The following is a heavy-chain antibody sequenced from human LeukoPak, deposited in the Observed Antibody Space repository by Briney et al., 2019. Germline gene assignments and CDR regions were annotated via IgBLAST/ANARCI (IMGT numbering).Heavy chain of an antibody. D-gene: IGHD1-14*01. Sequence: PGGSLRLSCAASGFTFSSYAMHWVRQAPGKGLEWVAVISYDGSNKYYADSVKGRFTISRDNSKNTLYLQMNSLRAEDTAVYYCAREYRTFDYWGQGTLVTASS. CDR1: GFTFSSYA. V-gene: IGHV3-30*04. CDR3: AREYRTFDY. CDR2: ISYDGSNK. J-gene: IGHJ4*02.